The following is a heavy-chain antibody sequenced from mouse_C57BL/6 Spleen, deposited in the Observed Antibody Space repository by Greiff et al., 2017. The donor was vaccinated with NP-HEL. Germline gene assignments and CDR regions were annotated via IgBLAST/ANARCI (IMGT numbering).Heavy chain of an antibody. CDR1: GYTFTSYW. Sequence: QVQLQQPGTELVKPGASVKLSCKASGYTFTSYWMHWVKQRPGQGLEWIGNINPSNGGTNYNEKFKSKATLTVDKSSSTAYMQLSSLTSEDSAVYYCARERVYYGNYYYFDYWGQGTTLTVSS. J-gene: IGHJ2*01. V-gene: IGHV1-53*01. D-gene: IGHD2-1*01. CDR2: INPSNGGT. CDR3: ARERVYYGNYYYFDY.